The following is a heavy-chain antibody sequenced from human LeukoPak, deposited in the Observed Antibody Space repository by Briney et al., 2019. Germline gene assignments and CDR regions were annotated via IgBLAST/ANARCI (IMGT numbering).Heavy chain of an antibody. CDR1: GGSISSSSYY. J-gene: IGHJ4*02. CDR2: IYYSGST. D-gene: IGHD3-22*01. Sequence: KPSETLSLTCTVSGGSISSSSYYWGWIRQPPGKGLEWIGSIYYSGSTYYNPSLKSRVTISVDTSKNQFSLKLSSVTAADTAVYYCAQDERDSSGYYKYYFDYWGQGTLVTVSS. CDR3: AQDERDSSGYYKYYFDY. V-gene: IGHV4-39*01.